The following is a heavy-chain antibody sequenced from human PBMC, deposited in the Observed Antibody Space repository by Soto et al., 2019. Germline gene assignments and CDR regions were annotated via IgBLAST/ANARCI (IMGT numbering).Heavy chain of an antibody. D-gene: IGHD2-21*02. Sequence: GGSLRLSCAASGFTFSSYGMHWVRQAPGKGLEWVAVISYDGSNKYYADSVKGRFTISRDNSKNTLYLQMNSLRAEDTAVYYCAKDSPFRAYCGGDCYSGWDYWGQGTLVTVSS. V-gene: IGHV3-30*18. J-gene: IGHJ4*02. CDR1: GFTFSSYG. CDR2: ISYDGSNK. CDR3: AKDSPFRAYCGGDCYSGWDY.